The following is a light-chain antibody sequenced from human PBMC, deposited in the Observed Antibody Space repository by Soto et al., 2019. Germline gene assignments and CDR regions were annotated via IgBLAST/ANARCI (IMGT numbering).Light chain of an antibody. V-gene: IGLV2-14*01. CDR3: SSYTISSTLV. J-gene: IGLJ1*01. Sequence: SALTQPASVSGSPGQSITISCTGTSSDGGGCNYVSWYQQHPGKVPKLMIYEVSNRPSGVSDRFSGSKSGDTASLTISRLQAEDEADYYCSSYTISSTLVFGTGTKLTV. CDR1: SSDGGGCNY. CDR2: EVS.